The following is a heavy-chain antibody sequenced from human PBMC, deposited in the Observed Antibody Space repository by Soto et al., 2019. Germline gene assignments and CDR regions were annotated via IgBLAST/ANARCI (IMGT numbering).Heavy chain of an antibody. Sequence: QVQLVQSGAEVKKPGSSVKVSCKASGGTFSSYAISWVRQAPGQGLEWMGGVIPIFGTANYAQKFEGRVTSTADESTSTDYMELSSLRSEDTAVYYCARVSGDYDFWSGYSMDVWGQGTTVTVSS. CDR1: GGTFSSYA. J-gene: IGHJ6*02. D-gene: IGHD3-3*01. V-gene: IGHV1-69*01. CDR2: VIPIFGTA. CDR3: ARVSGDYDFWSGYSMDV.